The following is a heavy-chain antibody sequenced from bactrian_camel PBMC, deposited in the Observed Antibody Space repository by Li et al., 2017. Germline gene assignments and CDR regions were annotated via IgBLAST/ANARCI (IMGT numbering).Heavy chain of an antibody. CDR3: AALYTGISGCYSTSLVPASFEH. CDR1: GYDVSRGY. D-gene: IGHD2*01. J-gene: IGHJ4*01. V-gene: IGHV3S53*01. CDR2: INRRGTT. Sequence: HVQLVESGGGSVQSGGSLRLSCAASGYDVSRGYMAWFRQAPGKEREGVAAINRRGTTNYADSVLGRFTISKVNAEKTLYLQMNNLKPEDTATYYCAALYTGISGCYSTSLVPASFEHWGQGTQVTVS.